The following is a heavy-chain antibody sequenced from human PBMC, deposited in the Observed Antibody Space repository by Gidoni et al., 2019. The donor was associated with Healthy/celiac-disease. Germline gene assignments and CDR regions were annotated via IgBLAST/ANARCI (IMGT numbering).Heavy chain of an antibody. CDR2: IIPILGIA. CDR3: ARQPDIVVVPAAPQPGGYYGMDV. Sequence: QVQLVQSGAEVKKPGSSVKVSCKASGGTFSRYTISWVHKAPGQGLEWMGRIIPILGIANYAQKFQGRVTITADKSTSTAYMELSSLRSEDTAVYYCARQPDIVVVPAAPQPGGYYGMDVWGQGTTVTVSS. V-gene: IGHV1-69*02. J-gene: IGHJ6*02. D-gene: IGHD2-2*01. CDR1: GGTFSRYT.